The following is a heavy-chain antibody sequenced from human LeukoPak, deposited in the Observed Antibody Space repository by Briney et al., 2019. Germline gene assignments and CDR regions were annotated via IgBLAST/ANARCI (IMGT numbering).Heavy chain of an antibody. Sequence: PGGSLRLSCAASGFTFSSHSMNWVRQAPGKGLEWVSSTSSSNYYIYYADSMKGRFTISRDNAKNSLYLQMNSLRAEDTAVYYCVTTWGAHYWYFDLWGRGALVTVSS. J-gene: IGHJ2*01. CDR3: VTTWGAHYWYFDL. CDR1: GFTFSSHS. D-gene: IGHD1-26*01. CDR2: TSSSNYYI. V-gene: IGHV3-21*01.